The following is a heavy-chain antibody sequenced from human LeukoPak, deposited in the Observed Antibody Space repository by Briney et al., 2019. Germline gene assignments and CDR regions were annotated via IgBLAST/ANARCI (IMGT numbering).Heavy chain of an antibody. D-gene: IGHD1-26*01. V-gene: IGHV1-2*02. J-gene: IGHJ5*02. CDR2: INPNSGGT. CDR1: GYTFTGYY. Sequence: ASVKVSCKASGYTFTGYYMHWVRQAPGQGLEWMGWINPNSGGTNYAQKLQGRVTMTTDTSTSTAYMELRSLRSDDTAVYYCARGLVGATQFDPWGQGTLVTVSS. CDR3: ARGLVGATQFDP.